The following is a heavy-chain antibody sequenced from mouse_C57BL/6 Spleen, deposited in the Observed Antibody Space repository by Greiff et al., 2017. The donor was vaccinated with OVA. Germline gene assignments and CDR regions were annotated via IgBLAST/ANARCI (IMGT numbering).Heavy chain of an antibody. CDR1: GYTFTSYD. Sequence: VMLVESGPELVKPGASVKLSCKASGYTFTSYDINWVKQRPGQGLEWIGWIYPRDGSTKYNEKFNGKATLTVDTSSSTACMERPGLTSEDAAVYFCARGGSWYFDVWGTGTTVTVSS. J-gene: IGHJ1*03. CDR3: ARGGSWYFDV. CDR2: IYPRDGST. V-gene: IGHV1-85*01.